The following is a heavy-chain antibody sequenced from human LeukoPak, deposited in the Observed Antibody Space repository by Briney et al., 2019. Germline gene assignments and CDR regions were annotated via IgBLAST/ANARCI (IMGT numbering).Heavy chain of an antibody. CDR3: ARVIGYPFERRRPHYFDY. CDR2: ISYDGSDK. V-gene: IGHV3-30*04. Sequence: GGSLRLSCAASGFTFSNYAMHWVRQAPGKGLEWVALISYDGSDKYYADSVKGRFTISRDNVKNSLYLQMNSLRAEDTGVYYCARVIGYPFERRRPHYFDYWGQGTLVTVSS. CDR1: GFTFSNYA. J-gene: IGHJ4*02. D-gene: IGHD5-18*01.